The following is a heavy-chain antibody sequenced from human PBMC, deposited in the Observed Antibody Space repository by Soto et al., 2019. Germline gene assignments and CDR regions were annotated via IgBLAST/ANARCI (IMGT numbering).Heavy chain of an antibody. CDR1: SGPSSSHN. Sequence: QVQLQQSGPGLVKPSETLSLTCTVSSGPSSSHNWGWIRQSPGRGLEWMGYVYNTGGTSYNPSLMSRVTISADTSATHSSLTLRFVTAADAAIYYCVRQGIGSLHGSVDVWGQGTTVSVSS. D-gene: IGHD1-26*01. J-gene: IGHJ6*02. CDR2: VYNTGGT. V-gene: IGHV4-59*08. CDR3: VRQGIGSLHGSVDV.